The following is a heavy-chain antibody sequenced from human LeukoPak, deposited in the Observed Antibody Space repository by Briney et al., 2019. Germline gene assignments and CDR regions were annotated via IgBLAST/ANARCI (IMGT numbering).Heavy chain of an antibody. Sequence: SETLSLTCTVSGGSISSSSYYWAWIRQPPGKGLERIGTIYYSGSTYYNPSLKSRVTISVDTSKNQFSLKLSSVTAADTAVYYCARDRHDYGDYYFDYWGQGTLVTVSS. J-gene: IGHJ4*02. CDR2: IYYSGST. CDR3: ARDRHDYGDYYFDY. D-gene: IGHD4-17*01. CDR1: GGSISSSSYY. V-gene: IGHV4-39*02.